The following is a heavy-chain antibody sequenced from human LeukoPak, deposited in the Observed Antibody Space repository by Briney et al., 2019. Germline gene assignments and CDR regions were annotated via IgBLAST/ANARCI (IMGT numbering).Heavy chain of an antibody. V-gene: IGHV4-34*01. J-gene: IGHJ4*02. CDR3: ARSAYSSSWYSFDY. D-gene: IGHD6-13*01. CDR2: INHSGST. CDR1: GGSFSGYY. Sequence: SETLSLTCVVYGGSFSGYYWSWLRQPPGKGLEGIGEINHSGSTNYNPSLKSRVTISVDTSKNQFSLKLSSVTAADTAVYYCARSAYSSSWYSFDYWGQGTLVTVSS.